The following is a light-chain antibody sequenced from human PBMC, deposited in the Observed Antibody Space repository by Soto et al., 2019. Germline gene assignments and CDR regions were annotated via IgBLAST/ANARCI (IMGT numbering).Light chain of an antibody. CDR3: QQYDSSPCT. Sequence: EIVLSQSPGTLTLSPGDTATLSCRASQGVNSPYLAWYQQRPGQAPRLVIYAASSRATGTPVRFSGSGSGTEFTLTISRLEPEDFAVYYCQQYDSSPCTFGQGTKVEMK. CDR2: AAS. V-gene: IGKV3-20*01. J-gene: IGKJ1*01. CDR1: QGVNSPY.